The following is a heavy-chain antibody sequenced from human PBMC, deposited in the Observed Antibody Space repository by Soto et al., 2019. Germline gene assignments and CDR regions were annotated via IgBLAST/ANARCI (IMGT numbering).Heavy chain of an antibody. CDR2: INPNSGGT. Sequence: QVQLVQSGAEVRKPGASVKVSCKASGYTFSDYYIHWVRQAPGQGLEWMGWINPNSGGTKYAPKFPGGVTKTRGQAITKADQELGRPRSGDTAVDYFAREPATAKPGGVGFWGQGTLGTVS. CDR3: AREPATAKPGGVGF. V-gene: IGHV1-2*02. D-gene: IGHD3-10*01. CDR1: GYTFSDYY. J-gene: IGHJ4*02.